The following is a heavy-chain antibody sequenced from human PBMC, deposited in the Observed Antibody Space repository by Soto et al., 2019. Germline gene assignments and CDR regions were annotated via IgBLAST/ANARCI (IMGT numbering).Heavy chain of an antibody. V-gene: IGHV1-3*01. CDR1: GYTFTSYA. D-gene: IGHD6-19*01. Sequence: QVQLVQSGAEVKKPGASVKVSCKASGYTFTSYAIHWVRQAPGQRLEWMGWINAGNGNTKYSQKFQDRVTITRDTSASTAYVELRSLRSEDTAVYSCARDLGGWPDYWGQGTLVTVSS. J-gene: IGHJ4*02. CDR3: ARDLGGWPDY. CDR2: INAGNGNT.